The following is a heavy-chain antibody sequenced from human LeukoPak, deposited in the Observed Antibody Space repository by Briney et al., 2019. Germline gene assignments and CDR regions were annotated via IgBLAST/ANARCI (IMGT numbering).Heavy chain of an antibody. D-gene: IGHD3-10*01. Sequence: SETLSLTCTVSGYSISSGYYWGWIRQPPGKGLEWIGSIYHSGSTYYNPSLKSRVTISVDKSKNQFSLKLSSVTAADTAVYYCASGVRGANFDYWGQGTLVTVSS. V-gene: IGHV4-38-2*02. CDR1: GYSISSGYY. CDR3: ASGVRGANFDY. J-gene: IGHJ4*02. CDR2: IYHSGST.